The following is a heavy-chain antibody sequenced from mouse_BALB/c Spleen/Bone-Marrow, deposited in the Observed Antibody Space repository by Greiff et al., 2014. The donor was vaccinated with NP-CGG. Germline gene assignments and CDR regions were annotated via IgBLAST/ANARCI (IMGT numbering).Heavy chain of an antibody. Sequence: QVQLQQPGAELVRPGASVKLSCKASGYTFTSYWINWVKQRPGKGLEWIGNIYPYASYTNYNQKFKDKATLTVDKSSSTAYMQLSGPTSEDSAVYFFTRAGNYGNYYAMDYWGQGTSVTVSS. V-gene: IGHV1-69*02. CDR3: TRAGNYGNYYAMDY. J-gene: IGHJ4*01. CDR1: GYTFTSYW. CDR2: IYPYASYT. D-gene: IGHD2-1*01.